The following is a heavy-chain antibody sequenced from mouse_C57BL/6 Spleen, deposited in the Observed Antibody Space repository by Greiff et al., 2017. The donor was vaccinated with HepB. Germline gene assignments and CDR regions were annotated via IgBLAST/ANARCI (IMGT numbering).Heavy chain of an antibody. Sequence: EVKLQESGGDLVKPGGSLKLSCAASGFTFSSYGMSWVRQTPDKRLEWVATISSGGSYTYYPDSVKGRFTISRDNAKNTLYLQMSSLKSEDTAMYYCARLPFFAYWGQGTLVTVSA. CDR2: ISSGGSYT. V-gene: IGHV5-6*01. CDR1: GFTFSSYG. J-gene: IGHJ3*01. CDR3: ARLPFFAY.